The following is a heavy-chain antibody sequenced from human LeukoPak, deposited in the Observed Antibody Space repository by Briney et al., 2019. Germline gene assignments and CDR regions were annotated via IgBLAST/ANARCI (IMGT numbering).Heavy chain of an antibody. CDR2: INPNSGGT. J-gene: IGHJ5*02. Sequence: GASVKVSCKASGYTFTAYYLHWVRQAPGQGLEWMGWINPNSGGTNYAQKFQGRVTMTTDTSMSTAHMELSRLRSDDTAVYYCARWDYYGSGKSDPWGQGTLVTVSS. CDR3: ARWDYYGSGKSDP. V-gene: IGHV1-2*02. D-gene: IGHD3-10*01. CDR1: GYTFTAYY.